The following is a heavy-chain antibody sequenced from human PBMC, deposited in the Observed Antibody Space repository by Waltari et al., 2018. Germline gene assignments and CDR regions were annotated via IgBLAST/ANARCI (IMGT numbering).Heavy chain of an antibody. CDR2: SSGNNGHT. CDR3: ARERHRLMEEGYLMALDP. V-gene: IGHV1-18*01. Sequence: VQLVQSGAAVKKPGASVTVPCKASGYTFTDYGISRVRQAPGQGFEWMGWSSGNNGHTNQAQKFQGRLIMTEDTSATTVYMELTYLTSDDTAVYYWARERHRLMEEGYLMALDPWGQGTLVTVSS. J-gene: IGHJ5*02. D-gene: IGHD2-21*01. CDR1: GYTFTDYG.